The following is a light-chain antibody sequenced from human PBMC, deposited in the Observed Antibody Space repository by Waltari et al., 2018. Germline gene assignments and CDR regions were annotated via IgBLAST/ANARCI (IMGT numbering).Light chain of an antibody. Sequence: QLVLTQSPSASASLGASVKLTCTLSSGHSTNVIAWLQKRPEKGPRALMKVNSDGSHNKGDEMPDRFSGSSSGAERYLTISSLQSEDEADYYCQTGGHGTWVFGGGTKLTVL. CDR3: QTGGHGTWV. CDR2: VNSDGSH. CDR1: SGHSTNV. J-gene: IGLJ3*02. V-gene: IGLV4-69*01.